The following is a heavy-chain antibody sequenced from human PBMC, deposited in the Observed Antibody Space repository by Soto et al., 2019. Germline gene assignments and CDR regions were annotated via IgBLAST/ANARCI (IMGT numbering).Heavy chain of an antibody. V-gene: IGHV3-23*01. CDR3: AKPEEVVRGFDF. CDR2: ISGTGGAA. D-gene: IGHD3-10*01. J-gene: IGHJ4*02. Sequence: LSLSFAASLFTFGHSAMSLVRQAPGKGLEWVAAISGTGGAAYYADSVKGRFTISRDNSRNTLFLQMNSLRVDDTAIYHCAKPEEVVRGFDFWGLGTLVTVSS. CDR1: LFTFGHSA.